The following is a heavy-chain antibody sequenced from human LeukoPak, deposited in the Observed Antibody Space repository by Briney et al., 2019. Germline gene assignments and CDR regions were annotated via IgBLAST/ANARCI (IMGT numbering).Heavy chain of an antibody. CDR2: INHSGST. Sequence: PSETLSLTCAVYGGSFSGYYWSWIRQPPGKGLEWIGEINHSGSTNYNPSLKSRVTISVDTSKNQFSLKLSSVTAADTAVYYCARRKSSYYDFWSGYPFDYWGQGTLVTVSS. V-gene: IGHV4-34*01. D-gene: IGHD3-3*01. CDR3: ARRKSSYYDFWSGYPFDY. J-gene: IGHJ4*02. CDR1: GGSFSGYY.